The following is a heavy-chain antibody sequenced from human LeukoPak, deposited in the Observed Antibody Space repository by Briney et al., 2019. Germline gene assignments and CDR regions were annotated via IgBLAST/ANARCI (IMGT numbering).Heavy chain of an antibody. CDR3: ARGGRYDFWSGYYTGAENWFDP. Sequence: SETLSLTRAVYGGSFSGYYWSWIRQPPGKGLEWIGEINHSGSTNYNPSLKSRVTISVDTSKNQFSLKLSSVTAADTAVYYCARGGRYDFWSGYYTGAENWFDPWGQGTLVTVSS. J-gene: IGHJ5*02. V-gene: IGHV4-34*01. CDR1: GGSFSGYY. CDR2: INHSGST. D-gene: IGHD3-3*01.